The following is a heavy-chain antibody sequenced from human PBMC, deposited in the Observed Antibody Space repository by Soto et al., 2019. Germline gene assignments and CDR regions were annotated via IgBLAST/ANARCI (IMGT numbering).Heavy chain of an antibody. D-gene: IGHD2-2*01. V-gene: IGHV4-30-4*01. CDR2: IYYSGST. J-gene: IGHJ6*02. CDR1: GGSISSGDYY. CDR3: ARHTESQLLSGGGYYYYYGMDV. Sequence: PSETLSLTCTVSGGSISSGDYYWSWIRQPPGKGLEWIGYIYYSGSTYYNPSLKSRVTISVDTSKNQFSLKLSSVTAADTAVYYCARHTESQLLSGGGYYYYYGMDVWGQGTTVTVSS.